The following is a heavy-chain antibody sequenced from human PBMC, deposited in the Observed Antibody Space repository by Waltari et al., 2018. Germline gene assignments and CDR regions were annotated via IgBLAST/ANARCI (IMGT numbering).Heavy chain of an antibody. V-gene: IGHV4-34*01. CDR3: ARLLIEDSGFGWYSFDY. CDR2: INHSGNT. CDR1: GEWYTINY. D-gene: IGHD6-19*01. J-gene: IGHJ4*02. Sequence: QVQLLQWGAGLLKPSETLSLTCAVSGEWYTINYWRWIRQSPGKGLEWIGEINHSGNTNYNPSLKSRVTISVDTSKKQVSLSLSSVTAADTAVYYCARLLIEDSGFGWYSFDYWGQGSPVIVSS.